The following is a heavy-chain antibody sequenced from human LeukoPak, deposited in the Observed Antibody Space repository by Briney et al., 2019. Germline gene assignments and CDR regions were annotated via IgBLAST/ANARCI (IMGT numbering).Heavy chain of an antibody. CDR3: ALHSSSWYYWYFDL. CDR2: IIPIFGTA. Sequence: VASVKVSCKDSGGTFSSYAISWVRQAPGQGLEWMGGIIPIFGTANYAQKFQGRVTITADESTSTAYMELSSLRSEDTAVYYCALHSSSWYYWYFDLWGRGTLVTVSS. V-gene: IGHV1-69*13. CDR1: GGTFSSYA. J-gene: IGHJ2*01. D-gene: IGHD6-13*01.